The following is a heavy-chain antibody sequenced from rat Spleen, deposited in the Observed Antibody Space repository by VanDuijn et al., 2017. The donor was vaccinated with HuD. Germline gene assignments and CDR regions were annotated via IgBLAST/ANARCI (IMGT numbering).Heavy chain of an antibody. V-gene: IGHV2-65*01. Sequence: QVQLKETGPGLVQPTQTLSITCTVSGFSLTSYYMQWVRQTPGKGLEWMGFIRSGGSTEYNSEFKSRLSISRDTSKNQVFLKMNSLKTEDTGVYYCARPHSYYGYKSYYFDYWGQGVMVTVSS. CDR3: ARPHSYYGYKSYYFDY. D-gene: IGHD1-7*01. CDR1: GFSLTSYY. CDR2: IRSGGST. J-gene: IGHJ2*01.